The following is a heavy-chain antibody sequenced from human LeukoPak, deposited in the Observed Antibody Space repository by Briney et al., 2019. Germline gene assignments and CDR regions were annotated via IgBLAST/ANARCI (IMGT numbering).Heavy chain of an antibody. V-gene: IGHV1-18*01. Sequence: GASVKVSCKASGYTFTIYGINWVRQAPGQGLEWMGWISAYNGNTNYAQKLQGRVTMTTDTSTSTAYMELRSLRSDDTAVYYCARDIVGATGHYFDYWGQGTLVTVSS. CDR1: GYTFTIYG. D-gene: IGHD1-26*01. CDR2: ISAYNGNT. J-gene: IGHJ4*02. CDR3: ARDIVGATGHYFDY.